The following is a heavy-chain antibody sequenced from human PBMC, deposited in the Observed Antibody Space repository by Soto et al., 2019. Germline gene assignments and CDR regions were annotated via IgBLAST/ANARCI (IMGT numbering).Heavy chain of an antibody. D-gene: IGHD3-3*01. J-gene: IGHJ5*02. Sequence: GGSLRLSCAASGFTFSNAWMNWVRQAPGKGLEWVGRIKSKTDGGTTDYAAPVKGRFTISRDDSKNTLYLQMNSLKTEDTAVYYCTTDGEVLRFLEWLPWGQGTLVTVSS. CDR3: TTDGEVLRFLEWLP. V-gene: IGHV3-15*07. CDR2: IKSKTDGGTT. CDR1: GFTFSNAW.